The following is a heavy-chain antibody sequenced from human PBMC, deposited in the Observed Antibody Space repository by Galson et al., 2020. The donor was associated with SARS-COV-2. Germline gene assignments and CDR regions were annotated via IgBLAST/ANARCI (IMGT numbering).Heavy chain of an antibody. V-gene: IGHV3-48*01. J-gene: IGHJ6*03. Sequence: GESLKISCAASGFTFSSYSMNWVRQAPGKGLEWVSYISSSSSTIYYADSVKGRFTISRDNAKNSLYLQMNSLRAEDTAVYYCARDGILTGYYPDMDVWGKGTTVTIAS. CDR1: GFTFSSYS. CDR3: ARDGILTGYYPDMDV. D-gene: IGHD3-9*01. CDR2: ISSSSSTI.